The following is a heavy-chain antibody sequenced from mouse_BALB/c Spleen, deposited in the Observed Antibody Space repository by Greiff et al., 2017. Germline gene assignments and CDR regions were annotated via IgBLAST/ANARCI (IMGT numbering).Heavy chain of an antibody. CDR1: GYSITSGYY. Sequence: EVKLMESGPGLVKPSQSLSLTCSVTGYSITSGYYWNWIRQFPGNKLEWMGYISYDGSNNYNPSLKNRISITRDTSKNQFFLKLNSVTTEDTATYYCATMITTYWYFDVWGAGTTVTVSS. CDR2: ISYDGSN. V-gene: IGHV3-6*02. D-gene: IGHD2-4*01. J-gene: IGHJ1*01. CDR3: ATMITTYWYFDV.